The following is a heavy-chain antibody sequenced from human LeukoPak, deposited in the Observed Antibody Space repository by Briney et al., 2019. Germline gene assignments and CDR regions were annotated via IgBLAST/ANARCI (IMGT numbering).Heavy chain of an antibody. D-gene: IGHD5-24*01. CDR3: AKVPFTWFLMATPCWDS. CDR1: TLTFSSYV. CDR2: VSGSGGTT. Sequence: PGGSLRLSCAASTLTFSSYVMTWVRQAPGKGLEWVAIVSGSGGTTNYADSVKGRFTISRDNSKNTLYLQMDSLRVEDTAVYYCAKVPFTWFLMATPCWDSWGQGILVTVSS. J-gene: IGHJ4*02. V-gene: IGHV3-23*01.